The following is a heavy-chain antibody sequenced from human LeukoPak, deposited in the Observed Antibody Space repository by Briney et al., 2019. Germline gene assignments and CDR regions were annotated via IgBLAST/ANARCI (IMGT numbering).Heavy chain of an antibody. Sequence: PGGSLRLSCAASGFAVSGRYMSWVRQAPGIGLEWVSVIYTGGSTYYGDSVKGRFTISRDISQNTVYLQMNSLRAEDTAVYYCTRDRSNSGTCDAFDIWGQGTMVSVSS. D-gene: IGHD1-26*01. V-gene: IGHV3-53*01. J-gene: IGHJ3*02. CDR3: TRDRSNSGTCDAFDI. CDR1: GFAVSGRY. CDR2: IYTGGST.